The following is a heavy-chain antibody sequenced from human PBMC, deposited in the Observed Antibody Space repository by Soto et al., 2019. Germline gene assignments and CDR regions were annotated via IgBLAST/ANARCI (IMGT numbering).Heavy chain of an antibody. V-gene: IGHV3-64*01. J-gene: IGHJ4*02. CDR1: GFAFRSYG. Sequence: GGSLRLSCAASGFAFRSYGMHWVRQAPGKGLDCVSTYYANSVKGRFTISRDNSRNTLYLQMGSLRFEDMALYFCALGSGYYAFDIWGQGTLVTVSS. CDR2: ST. CDR3: ALGSGYYAFDI. D-gene: IGHD3-22*01.